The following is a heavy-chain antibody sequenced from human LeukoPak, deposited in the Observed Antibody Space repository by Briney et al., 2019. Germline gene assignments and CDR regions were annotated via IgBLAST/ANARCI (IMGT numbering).Heavy chain of an antibody. CDR1: GYTFTAYL. J-gene: IGHJ4*02. Sequence: ASVKVSCEASGYTFTAYLLHWVRQAPGQGLEWMGWINPNRGETDYAQNFQGRVTMTRDTSINTAYMDLNRLRPDDTAVYYCVRSPTSGAYYNRPYYFDYWGQGTLVTVSS. CDR2: INPNRGET. V-gene: IGHV1-2*02. CDR3: VRSPTSGAYYNRPYYFDY. D-gene: IGHD3-10*01.